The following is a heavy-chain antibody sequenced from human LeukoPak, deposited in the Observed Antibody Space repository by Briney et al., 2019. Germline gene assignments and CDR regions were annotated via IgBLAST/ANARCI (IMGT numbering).Heavy chain of an antibody. CDR1: GGSISTGGYY. D-gene: IGHD6-13*01. V-gene: IGHV4-31*03. CDR3: ARDYSSSWYGGGPLDY. CDR2: IYYTGSS. Sequence: PSETLSLTCTVSGGSISTGGYYWTWLRQYPGKGLEWIGYIYYTGSSYNNPSLKGRVSISMDTSKNQFSLKLSSVTAADTAVYYCARDYSSSWYGGGPLDYWGQGTLVTVSS. J-gene: IGHJ4*02.